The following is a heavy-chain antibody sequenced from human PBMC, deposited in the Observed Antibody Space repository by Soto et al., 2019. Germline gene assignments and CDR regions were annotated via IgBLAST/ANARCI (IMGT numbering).Heavy chain of an antibody. D-gene: IGHD6-19*01. CDR3: ANWYSIGWSW. CDR1: GFTFSSYG. CDR2: ISYDGSNK. V-gene: IGHV3-30*18. J-gene: IGHJ4*02. Sequence: QVQLVESGGGVVQPGRSLRLSCAASGFTFSSYGMHWVRQAPGKGLEWVAVISYDGSNKYYADSVKGRFTISRDNSKNTLYLQMNSLRDEDTAVYYCANWYSIGWSWWGQGTLVNVSS.